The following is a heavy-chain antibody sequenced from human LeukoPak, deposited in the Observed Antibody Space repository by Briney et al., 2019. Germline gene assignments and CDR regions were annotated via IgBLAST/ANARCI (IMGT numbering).Heavy chain of an antibody. D-gene: IGHD5-18*01. Sequence: TGGSLRLSCAASGFTFSSYAMSWVRQAPGKGLEWVSAISGSGGSTYYADSVKGRFTISRDNSKNTLYLQMNSLRAEDTAVYYCAKGLMQLWLQLYWGQGTLVTVSS. CDR1: GFTFSSYA. CDR2: ISGSGGST. J-gene: IGHJ4*02. CDR3: AKGLMQLWLQLY. V-gene: IGHV3-23*01.